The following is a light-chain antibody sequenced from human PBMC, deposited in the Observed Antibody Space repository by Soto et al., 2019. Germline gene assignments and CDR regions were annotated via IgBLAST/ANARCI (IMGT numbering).Light chain of an antibody. Sequence: DIVMTQSPDSLAVSLGERATINCKSSQSVLYSSNNKNYLAWYQQKPGQPPKLLIYWASTRESGVPDRFSGSGSGTDFTLTISSLQAEDGAVYCCQQYYSTPTFGQGTRLEIK. J-gene: IGKJ5*01. V-gene: IGKV4-1*01. CDR3: QQYYSTPT. CDR1: QSVLYSSNNKNY. CDR2: WAS.